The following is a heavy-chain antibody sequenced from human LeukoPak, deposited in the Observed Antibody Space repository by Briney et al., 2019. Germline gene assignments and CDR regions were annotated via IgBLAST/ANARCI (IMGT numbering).Heavy chain of an antibody. J-gene: IGHJ1*01. V-gene: IGHV1-69*05. CDR2: IIPIFGTA. D-gene: IGHD5-12*01. CDR3: ARAYGYPEVYFQH. CDR1: GGTFSSYA. Sequence: SVKVSCKASGGTFSSYAISWVRQAPGQGLEWMGRIIPIFGTANYAQKFQGRVTITTDESTSTAYMELSSLRSEDTAVYYCARAYGYPEVYFQHWGQGTLVTVSS.